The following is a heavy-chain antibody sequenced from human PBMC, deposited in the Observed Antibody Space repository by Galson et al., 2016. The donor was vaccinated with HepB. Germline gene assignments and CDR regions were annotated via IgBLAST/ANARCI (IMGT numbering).Heavy chain of an antibody. D-gene: IGHD3-9*01. CDR1: GYTFTSYG. CDR2: ISGYNGNT. V-gene: IGHV1-18*01. J-gene: IGHJ6*02. CDR3: ARLPFYNILTGYFLAYGMDV. Sequence: SVKVSCKASGYTFTSYGISWVRQAPGQGLEWMGWISGYNGNTNYAQKLQGRVTMTTDTSTSTAHMELRSLRSDDTAVYYCARLPFYNILTGYFLAYGMDVWGQGTTVTVSS.